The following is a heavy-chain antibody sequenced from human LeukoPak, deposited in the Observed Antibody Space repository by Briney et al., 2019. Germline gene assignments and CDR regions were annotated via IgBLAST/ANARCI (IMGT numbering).Heavy chain of an antibody. CDR1: GGSFSGYY. V-gene: IGHV4-34*01. Sequence: SETLSLTCAVYGGSFSGYYWNWIRQPPGKGLEWIGGINHSGSTNYTPSLKSRVTISVDTSKNQFSLKLSSVTAADTAVYYCARGRRGYSYGYAFDIWGQGTMVTVSS. J-gene: IGHJ3*02. D-gene: IGHD5-18*01. CDR3: ARGRRGYSYGYAFDI. CDR2: INHSGST.